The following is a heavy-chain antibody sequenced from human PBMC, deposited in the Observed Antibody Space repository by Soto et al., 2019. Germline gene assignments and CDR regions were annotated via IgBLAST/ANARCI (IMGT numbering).Heavy chain of an antibody. Sequence: SETLSLTCAVYGGSFSGYYWSWIRQPPGKGLEWIGEINHSGSTNYNPSLKSRVTISVDTSKNQFSLKLSSVTAADTAVYYCARGIRGYSYGYLGYYYGMDVCGQGPTVTVSS. J-gene: IGHJ6*02. D-gene: IGHD5-18*01. CDR3: ARGIRGYSYGYLGYYYGMDV. CDR2: INHSGST. V-gene: IGHV4-34*01. CDR1: GGSFSGYY.